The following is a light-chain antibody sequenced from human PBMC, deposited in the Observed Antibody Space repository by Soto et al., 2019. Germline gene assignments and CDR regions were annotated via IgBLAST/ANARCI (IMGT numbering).Light chain of an antibody. V-gene: IGKV3D-20*02. CDR1: QSVSSSY. J-gene: IGKJ5*01. CDR2: GAS. Sequence: EIVLTQSPGTLSLSPGERATLSCRASQSVSSSYLAWYQQKPGQAPRLLIYGASSRATGIPDWFSGSGSGTDFTLTISSLEPEDFAVYYCQQRSNWPPITFGQGTRLEIK. CDR3: QQRSNWPPIT.